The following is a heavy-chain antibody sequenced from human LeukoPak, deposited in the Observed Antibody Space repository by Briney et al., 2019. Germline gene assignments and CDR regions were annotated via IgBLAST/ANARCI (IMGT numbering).Heavy chain of an antibody. J-gene: IGHJ4*02. Sequence: GGSLRLSCAASGFTFNNFVMTWVRQAPGKGLEWVSGISGSGRSIYYTDSVKGRFTISRDNSKNTLYLQMTSLRAEDTAVYYRAKGGHYYDSFYYFDYWGQGTLVTVSS. CDR2: ISGSGRSI. CDR3: AKGGHYYDSFYYFDY. D-gene: IGHD3-22*01. V-gene: IGHV3-23*01. CDR1: GFTFNNFV.